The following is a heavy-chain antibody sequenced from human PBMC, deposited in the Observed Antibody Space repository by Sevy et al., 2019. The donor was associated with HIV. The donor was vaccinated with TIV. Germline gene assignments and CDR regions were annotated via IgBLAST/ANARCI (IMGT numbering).Heavy chain of an antibody. D-gene: IGHD2-15*01. CDR2: ISSSSSTI. J-gene: IGHJ6*02. CDR3: AGVDIVVVVAALDYYYYGMDV. Sequence: GESLKISCAASGFTFSSYSMNWVRQAPGKGLEWVSYISSSSSTIYYADSVKGRFTISRDNAKNSLYLQMNSLRAEDTAVYYCAGVDIVVVVAALDYYYYGMDVWGQGTTVTVSS. V-gene: IGHV3-48*01. CDR1: GFTFSSYS.